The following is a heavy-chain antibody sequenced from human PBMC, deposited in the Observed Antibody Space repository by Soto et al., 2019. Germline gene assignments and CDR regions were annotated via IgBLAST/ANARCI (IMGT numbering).Heavy chain of an antibody. D-gene: IGHD7-27*01. CDR1: GFIVSSNY. J-gene: IGHJ6*02. V-gene: IGHV3-66*01. CDR3: ATGHDSRAVYHYYGMDV. CDR2: IYSGGST. Sequence: GGSLRLSCAASGFIVSSNYMSWVRQAPGKGLEWVSVIYSGGSTSYADSVKGRFTISRDNAKNTLYLQMNSLRAEDTAVYYCATGHDSRAVYHYYGMDVWGQGTTVTVSS.